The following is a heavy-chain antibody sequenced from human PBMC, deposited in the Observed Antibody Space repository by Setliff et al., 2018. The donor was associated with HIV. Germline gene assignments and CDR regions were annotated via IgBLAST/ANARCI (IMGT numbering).Heavy chain of an antibody. CDR2: IIPMYNIP. Sequence: GASVKVSCKTSGGTLSNYVITWVRQAPGQRLEWMGMIIPMYNIPASAQKFQGRVTFTADESTSTAYMELSSLSSEDTAVYYCARDQTGVAAAAFGGGSAWSDEGFDIWGQGTMVTVSS. J-gene: IGHJ3*02. V-gene: IGHV1-69*13. CDR1: GGTLSNYV. D-gene: IGHD6-13*01. CDR3: ARDQTGVAAAAFGGGSAWSDEGFDI.